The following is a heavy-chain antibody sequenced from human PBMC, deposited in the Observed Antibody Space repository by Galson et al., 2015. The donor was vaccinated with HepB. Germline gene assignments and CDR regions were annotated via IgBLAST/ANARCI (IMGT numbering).Heavy chain of an antibody. J-gene: IGHJ4*02. D-gene: IGHD3-10*01. CDR2: INPSGDNS. CDR3: ATPHYVSGSDYYFDY. CDR1: GYTFTGYY. Sequence: SVKVSCKASGYTFTGYYIHWVRQAPGQGLEWMGMINPSGDNSSYAQKFQGRVTMTRRTSTNTVYMELTSLRSDDTAVYYCATPHYVSGSDYYFDYWGQGTLVTVSS. V-gene: IGHV1-46*01.